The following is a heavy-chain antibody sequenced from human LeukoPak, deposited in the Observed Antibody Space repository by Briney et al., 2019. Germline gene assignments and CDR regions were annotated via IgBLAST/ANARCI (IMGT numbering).Heavy chain of an antibody. CDR3: AKDAHYYDSSGYYY. Sequence: PGGSLRLSCAASGFTFSSYAMSWVRQAPGQGLEWVSAISGSGGSTYYADSVKGRVTISRDNSKNTLYLQVNSLRAEDTAVYYCAKDAHYYDSSGYYYWGQGTLVTVSS. D-gene: IGHD3-22*01. V-gene: IGHV3-23*01. J-gene: IGHJ4*02. CDR1: GFTFSSYA. CDR2: ISGSGGST.